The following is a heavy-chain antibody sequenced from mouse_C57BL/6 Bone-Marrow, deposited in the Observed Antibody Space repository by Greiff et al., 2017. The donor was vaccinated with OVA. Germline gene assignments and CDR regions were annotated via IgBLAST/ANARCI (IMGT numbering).Heavy chain of an antibody. CDR3: ARTGTEVRGCRYFDV. D-gene: IGHD4-1*01. J-gene: IGHJ1*03. V-gene: IGHV5-17*01. CDR1: GFTFSDYG. CDR2: ISSGSSTI. Sequence: EVQLVESGGGLVKPGGSLKLSCAASGFTFSDYGMHWVRQAPEKGLEWVAYISSGSSTIYYADTVKGRFTISRDNAKNTLFLQLTSLRSEDTAMYYCARTGTEVRGCRYFDVWGTGTTVTVSS.